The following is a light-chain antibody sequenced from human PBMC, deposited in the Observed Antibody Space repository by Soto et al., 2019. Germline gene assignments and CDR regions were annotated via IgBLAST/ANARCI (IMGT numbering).Light chain of an antibody. Sequence: QSALTQPASVSGSPGQSITISCTGTSSDVGGSNYVSWLQHHPGKAPKLIIFDVSNRPSGVSNRFSGSKSGNTASLTISGLQAEDEADYYCSSYTRSSTWVFGGGTKLTVL. CDR1: SSDVGGSNY. J-gene: IGLJ3*02. CDR3: SSYTRSSTWV. CDR2: DVS. V-gene: IGLV2-14*03.